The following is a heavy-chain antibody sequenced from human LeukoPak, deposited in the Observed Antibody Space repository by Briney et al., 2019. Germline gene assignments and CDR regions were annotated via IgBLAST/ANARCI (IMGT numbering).Heavy chain of an antibody. CDR1: GYTFTSYG. D-gene: IGHD3-10*01. Sequence: ASVKVSCKASGYTFTSYGISWVRQAPGQGLEWMGWISAYNGNTNYAQKLQGRVTMTTDTSTSTAYMELRSLRSDDTAVYYCARARPDSYGSGSYLRLWYYYYMDVWGKGTTVTISS. J-gene: IGHJ6*03. CDR3: ARARPDSYGSGSYLRLWYYYYMDV. V-gene: IGHV1-18*01. CDR2: ISAYNGNT.